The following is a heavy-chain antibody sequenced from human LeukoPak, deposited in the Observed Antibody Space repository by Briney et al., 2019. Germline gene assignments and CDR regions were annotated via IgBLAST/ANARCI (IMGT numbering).Heavy chain of an antibody. J-gene: IGHJ2*01. CDR1: GFTVSSND. Sequence: GGSLRLSCAASGFTVSSNDMSWVRQAPGKGLEWVSIIYAGGSTYYADSVKGRFTISRDNSKNTLYLQMNSLRAEDTAVYYCARPEGWPRFWYFDLWGRGTLVTVSS. D-gene: IGHD2-15*01. CDR3: ARPEGWPRFWYFDL. CDR2: IYAGGST. V-gene: IGHV3-66*04.